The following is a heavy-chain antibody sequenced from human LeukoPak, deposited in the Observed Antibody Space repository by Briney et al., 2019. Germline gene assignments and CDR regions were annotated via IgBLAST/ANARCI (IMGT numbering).Heavy chain of an antibody. J-gene: IGHJ4*02. CDR1: GFTFSSYG. CDR3: ARVGDYGDYSFDY. CDR2: ISYDGSNK. V-gene: IGHV3-33*05. D-gene: IGHD4-17*01. Sequence: PGGSLRLSCAASGFTFSSYGMHWVRQAPGKGLEWVAVISYDGSNKYYADSVKGRFTISRDNSKNTLYLQMNSLRAEDTAVYYCARVGDYGDYSFDYWGQGTLVTVSS.